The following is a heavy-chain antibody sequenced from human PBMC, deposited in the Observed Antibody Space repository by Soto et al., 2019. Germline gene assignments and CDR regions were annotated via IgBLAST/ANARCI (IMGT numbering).Heavy chain of an antibody. CDR3: ARSRSSTTSLVYYYYYYGMDV. J-gene: IGHJ6*02. V-gene: IGHV1-69*01. CDR2: IIPIPGTA. D-gene: IGHD2-2*01. Sequence: QVQLVQSGAEVKKPGSSVKVSCKASGGTFGSYAISWVRQAPGQGLEWMGGIIPIPGTANYAQKFQGRVTTAAEDSTTTAYMQLSRLRSDATAVYYCARSRSSTTSLVYYYYYYGMDVWGQGTTVTVSS. CDR1: GGTFGSYA.